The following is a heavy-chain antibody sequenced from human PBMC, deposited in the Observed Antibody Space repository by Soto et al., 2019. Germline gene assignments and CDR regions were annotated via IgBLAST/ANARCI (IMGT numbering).Heavy chain of an antibody. D-gene: IGHD3-22*01. Sequence: SAKVSCKASGGTFSTYAINSAGQVPGQGLEWMGGIIPLFETANYAPKFQGRVTITAEESSSTTYMELSSLRSEDTAVYYCARGPSRNYYYHTSGFPYYLDYWGQGALVTVS. J-gene: IGHJ4*02. CDR1: GGTFSTYA. V-gene: IGHV1-69*13. CDR2: IIPLFETA. CDR3: ARGPSRNYYYHTSGFPYYLDY.